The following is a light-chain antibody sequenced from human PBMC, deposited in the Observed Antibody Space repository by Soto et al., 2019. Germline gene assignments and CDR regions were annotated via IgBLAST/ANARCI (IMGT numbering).Light chain of an antibody. CDR1: QSVSSY. CDR2: GAS. J-gene: IGKJ2*01. V-gene: IGKV3-20*01. CDR3: QQYDSSPPT. Sequence: EIVLTQSPGTLSLSPGERATLSCRASQSVSSYLAWYQQQPGQATRLLIYGASSRATGIPDRFSGSGSGTDFTLTISRLEPEDFAVYYCQQYDSSPPTFGQGTKLEMK.